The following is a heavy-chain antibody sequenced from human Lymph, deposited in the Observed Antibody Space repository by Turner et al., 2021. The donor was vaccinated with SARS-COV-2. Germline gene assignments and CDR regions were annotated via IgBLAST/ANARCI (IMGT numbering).Heavy chain of an antibody. D-gene: IGHD6-13*01. CDR3: ARIVAPGMGGGVYYYYYGMDV. Sequence: QVQLVQSGAEVKKPGSSVKVSCKASGGTFSSSAISWVRQAPGQGLEWMGGIIPMLGIANYAQKFQGRVTITADKSTSTAYMELGSLGSEETAVYYCARIVAPGMGGGVYYYYYGMDVWGQGTTVTVSS. J-gene: IGHJ6*02. CDR1: GGTFSSSA. CDR2: IIPMLGIA. V-gene: IGHV1-69*10.